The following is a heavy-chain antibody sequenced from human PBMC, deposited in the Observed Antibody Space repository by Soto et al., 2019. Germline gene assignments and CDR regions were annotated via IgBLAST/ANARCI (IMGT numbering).Heavy chain of an antibody. CDR2: IYHSGST. CDR1: GDSISSSNW. Sequence: SETLSLTCAVSGDSISSSNWWSRVRQPPGKGLEWIGEIYHSGSTNYNPSLKSRVIISVDKSKNQFSLKLSSVTAADTAVYYCARAKRWGGYYYYGMDVWGQGTTVT. J-gene: IGHJ6*02. D-gene: IGHD3-16*01. CDR3: ARAKRWGGYYYYGMDV. V-gene: IGHV4-4*02.